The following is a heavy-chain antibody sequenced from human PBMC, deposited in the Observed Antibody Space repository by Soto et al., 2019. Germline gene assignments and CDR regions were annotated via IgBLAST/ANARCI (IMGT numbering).Heavy chain of an antibody. V-gene: IGHV3-30*18. CDR1: GFTFSSYC. D-gene: IGHD2-2*01. Sequence: PXGSLSLSCAASGFTFSSYCMHWVRQTPDKGLEWVAVISHDGNQKYYADFAKGRFTISRDNARNTLHLQMNSLRPEDTAFFYCVKATLPTAIKFGVDSWGQGTLVTVSS. CDR2: ISHDGNQK. J-gene: IGHJ5*01. CDR3: VKATLPTAIKFGVDS.